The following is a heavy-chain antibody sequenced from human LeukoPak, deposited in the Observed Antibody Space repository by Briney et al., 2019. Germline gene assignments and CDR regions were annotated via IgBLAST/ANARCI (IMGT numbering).Heavy chain of an antibody. CDR2: IRYDGSNK. Sequence: YPGGSLRLSCAASGFTFSSYGMHWVRQAPGKGLEWVASIRYDGSNKYYADSVKGRFTISRDNSKNTLYLEMKSLRAEDTAVYYCAKDHSDALRRFGELIRRTRDGNFEYWGQGTLVTVSS. CDR1: GFTFSSYG. V-gene: IGHV3-30*02. D-gene: IGHD3-10*01. J-gene: IGHJ4*02. CDR3: AKDHSDALRRFGELIRRTRDGNFEY.